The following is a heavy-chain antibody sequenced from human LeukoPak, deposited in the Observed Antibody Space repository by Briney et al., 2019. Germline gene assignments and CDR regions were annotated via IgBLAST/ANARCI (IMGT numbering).Heavy chain of an antibody. V-gene: IGHV3-30*02. D-gene: IGHD3-10*01. J-gene: IGHJ4*02. CDR1: GFTFSSYG. Sequence: PGGSLRLSCAASGFTFSSYGMHWVRQAPGKGLEWVAFIRYDGSNKYYADSVKGRFTISRDNSKNTLYLQMNSLRAEDTAVYYCAKDGLLFGELPTRSYFDYWGQGTLVTVSS. CDR2: IRYDGSNK. CDR3: AKDGLLFGELPTRSYFDY.